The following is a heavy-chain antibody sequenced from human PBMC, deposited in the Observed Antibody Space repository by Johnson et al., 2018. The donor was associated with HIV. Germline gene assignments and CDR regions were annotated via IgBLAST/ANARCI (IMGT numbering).Heavy chain of an antibody. CDR3: ARDRYCSGGSCYLRSRAGAFDI. J-gene: IGHJ3*02. CDR1: GFTFSDYY. Sequence: VQLVESGGGLVKPGGSLRLSCAASGFTFSDYYMSWIRQAPGKGLEWVSYISSSGSTIYYADSVKGRFTISRDNAKNSLYLQMNSLRAEDTAVYYCARDRYCSGGSCYLRSRAGAFDIWGQGTMVTVSS. D-gene: IGHD2-15*01. V-gene: IGHV3-11*04. CDR2: ISSSGSTI.